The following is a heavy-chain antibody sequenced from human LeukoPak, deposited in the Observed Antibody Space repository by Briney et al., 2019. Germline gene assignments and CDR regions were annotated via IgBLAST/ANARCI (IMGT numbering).Heavy chain of an antibody. CDR1: GYTFTGYY. D-gene: IGHD1-26*01. Sequence: ASVKVSCKASGYTFTGYYMHWVRQAPGQGLEWMGWINPNSGGTNYAQKFQGRVTMTRDTSISTAYMELSRLRSDDTAVYYCARDSIVGATTLDYWGQGTLVTVSS. CDR2: INPNSGGT. CDR3: ARDSIVGATTLDY. J-gene: IGHJ4*02. V-gene: IGHV1-2*02.